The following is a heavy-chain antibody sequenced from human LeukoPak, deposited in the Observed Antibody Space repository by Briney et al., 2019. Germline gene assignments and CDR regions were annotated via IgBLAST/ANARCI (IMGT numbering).Heavy chain of an antibody. CDR2: IYYSGST. CDR1: GGSISSYY. CDR3: ARAGYSYGYIVYDYYYGMDV. Sequence: SETLSLTCTVSGGSISSYYWSWIRQPPGKGLEWIGYIYYSGSTNYNPSLKSRVTISVDTSKNQFSLKLSSVTAADTAVYYCARAGYSYGYIVYDYYYGMDVWGQGTTVTVSS. V-gene: IGHV4-59*01. J-gene: IGHJ6*02. D-gene: IGHD5-18*01.